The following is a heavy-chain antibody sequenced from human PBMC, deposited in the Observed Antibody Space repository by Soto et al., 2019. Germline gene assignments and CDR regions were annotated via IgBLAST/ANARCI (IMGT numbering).Heavy chain of an antibody. J-gene: IGHJ3*02. V-gene: IGHV1-69*06. CDR3: ARGVYGSGNYYTGPSAFDI. D-gene: IGHD3-10*01. CDR2: TIPVFNTA. Sequence: QVQLEQSGAEVKKPGSSVKVSCKASGGTLSDHGVAWLRQAPGQGLEWMGGTIPVFNTAKYAQKFQGRVTVTADKFTIIAYMELSSRRAEDTAFYFCARGVYGSGNYYTGPSAFDIWGQGTVVIVSS. CDR1: GGTLSDHG.